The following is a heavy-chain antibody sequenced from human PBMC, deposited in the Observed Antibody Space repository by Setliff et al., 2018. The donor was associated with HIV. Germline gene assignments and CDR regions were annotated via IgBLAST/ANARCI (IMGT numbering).Heavy chain of an antibody. CDR1: GYTFTSYA. CDR2: INTNTGNP. V-gene: IGHV7-4-1*02. D-gene: IGHD3-10*01. J-gene: IGHJ4*02. Sequence: ASVKVSCKASGYTFTSYAMNWVRQAPGQGLEWMGWINTNTGNPTYAQGFTGQFVFSLDTSVSTAYLQISSLKAEDTAVYYWARAPRGYYYGSGSYYRYYFDYWGQGTLVNVSS. CDR3: ARAPRGYYYGSGSYYRYYFDY.